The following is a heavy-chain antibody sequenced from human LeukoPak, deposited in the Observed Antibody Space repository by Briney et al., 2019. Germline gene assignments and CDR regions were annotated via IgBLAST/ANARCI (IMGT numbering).Heavy chain of an antibody. CDR2: ISSSSSYI. CDR3: ARGGDSSSWVRYYGMDV. CDR1: GFTFSSYS. D-gene: IGHD6-6*01. J-gene: IGHJ6*02. V-gene: IGHV3-21*01. Sequence: GGSLRLSCAASGFTFSSYSMNWVRQAPGKGLEWVSSISSSSSYIYYADSVKGRFTISRGNAKNSLYLQMNSLRAEDTAVYYCARGGDSSSWVRYYGMDVWGQGTTVTVSS.